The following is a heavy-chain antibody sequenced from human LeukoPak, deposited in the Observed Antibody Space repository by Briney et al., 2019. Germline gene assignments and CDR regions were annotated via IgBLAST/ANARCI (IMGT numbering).Heavy chain of an antibody. D-gene: IGHD3-16*02. V-gene: IGHV4-39*01. J-gene: IGHJ4*02. CDR3: ARFMITFGGVIVSAGDR. CDR1: GGSISSSSYY. CDR2: IYYSGST. Sequence: KSSETLSLTCTVSGGSISSSSYYWGWIRQPPGKGLEWIGSIYYSGSTYYNPSLKSRVTISVDTSKNQFSLKLSSVTAADTAVYYCARFMITFGGVIVSAGDRWGQGTLVTVSS.